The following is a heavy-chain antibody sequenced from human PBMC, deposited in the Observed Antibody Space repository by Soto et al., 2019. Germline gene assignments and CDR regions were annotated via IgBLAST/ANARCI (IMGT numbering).Heavy chain of an antibody. CDR3: AHRGNYYDFWSGYYASLGVWFDP. CDR1: GFSLSTSGVG. D-gene: IGHD3-3*01. CDR2: IYWDDDK. Sequence: QITLKESGPTLVKPTQTLTLTCTFSGFSLSTSGVGVGWIRQPPGKALEWLALIYWDDDKRYSPSLKSRLTITKDTSKNLVVLTMTNMDPVDTATYYCAHRGNYYDFWSGYYASLGVWFDPWGQGTLVTVSS. J-gene: IGHJ5*02. V-gene: IGHV2-5*02.